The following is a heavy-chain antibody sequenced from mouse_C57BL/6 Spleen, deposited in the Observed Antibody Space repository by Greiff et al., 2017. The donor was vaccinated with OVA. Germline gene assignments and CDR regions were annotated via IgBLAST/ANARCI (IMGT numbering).Heavy chain of an antibody. V-gene: IGHV1-26*01. CDR1: GYTFTDYY. CDR3: ARGDDYDGDYAMDY. CDR2: INPNNGGT. J-gene: IGHJ4*01. Sequence: EVQLQQSGPELVKPGASVKISCKASGYTFTDYYMNWVKQSHGKSLEWIGDINPNNGGTSYNQKFKGKATLTVDKSSSTAYMELRSLTSEDSAVYYCARGDDYDGDYAMDYWGQGTSVTVSS. D-gene: IGHD2-4*01.